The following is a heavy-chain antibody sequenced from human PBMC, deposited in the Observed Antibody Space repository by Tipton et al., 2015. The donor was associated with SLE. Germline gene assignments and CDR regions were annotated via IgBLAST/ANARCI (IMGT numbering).Heavy chain of an antibody. CDR2: VYHSGST. V-gene: IGHV4-38-2*01. CDR1: GYSISSAYS. D-gene: IGHD1-1*01. CDR3: GRHKTATRAFDF. J-gene: IGHJ3*01. Sequence: TLSLTCVVSGYSISSAYSWGWVRQPPGKGLEWIGTVYHSGSTHYNPSLKSRLTISVDTSKNQFSLRLTSVTAADTAVYYCGRHKTATRAFDFWGQGTLVTVSS.